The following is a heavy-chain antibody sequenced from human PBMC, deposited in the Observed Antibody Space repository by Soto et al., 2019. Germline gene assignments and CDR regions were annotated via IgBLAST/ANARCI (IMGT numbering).Heavy chain of an antibody. J-gene: IGHJ6*02. CDR2: ISSRSYTI. CDR1: GFTFSTYS. D-gene: IGHD6-6*01. CDR3: ARGGSSSDNGMDV. Sequence: EVQLVESGGGLVQPGGSLRLSCAASGFTFSTYSMNWVRQAPGKGLEWVSYISSRSYTISYVASVKGRFTISRDNAKNSLYLQMNSLRDEDTAVYYCARGGSSSDNGMDVWGQGTTVTVSS. V-gene: IGHV3-48*02.